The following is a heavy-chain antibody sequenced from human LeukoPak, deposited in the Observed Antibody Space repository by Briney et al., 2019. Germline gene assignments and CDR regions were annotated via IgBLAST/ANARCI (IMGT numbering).Heavy chain of an antibody. D-gene: IGHD6-13*01. CDR3: ARRYAAAADY. V-gene: IGHV1-46*01. CDR1: GYTFTSSD. Sequence: ASVKVSCEASGYTFTSSDMYWVRQAPGQGPEWMGIINPSGGSTTYAQKFQGRVTMTRDTSTSTVYMELSSLRSDDTAVYYCARRYAAAADYWGQGTLVTVSS. J-gene: IGHJ4*02. CDR2: INPSGGST.